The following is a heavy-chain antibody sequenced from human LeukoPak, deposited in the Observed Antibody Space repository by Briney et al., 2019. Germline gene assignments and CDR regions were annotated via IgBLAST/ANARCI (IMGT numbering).Heavy chain of an antibody. CDR1: GDSISSGGSY. Sequence: SETLSLTCTVSGDSISSGGSYWSWIQQPAGKGLEWIGRFHPSGCTNYSPSLKSRVTISVDTSKNQFSLKLSSVTAADSAVYYCARGAYYYFMDVWGNGTTVTVSS. CDR2: FHPSGCT. CDR3: ARGAYYYFMDV. V-gene: IGHV4-61*02. J-gene: IGHJ6*03.